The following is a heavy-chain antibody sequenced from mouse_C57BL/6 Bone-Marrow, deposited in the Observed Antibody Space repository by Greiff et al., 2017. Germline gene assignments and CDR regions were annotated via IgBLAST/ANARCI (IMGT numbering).Heavy chain of an antibody. CDR3: ARHPYYSVAMDY. J-gene: IGHJ4*01. V-gene: IGHV5-12*01. D-gene: IGHD2-12*01. CDR1: GFTFSDYY. CDR2: ISNGGGST. Sequence: VQLKESGGGLVQPGGSLKLSCAASGFTFSDYYMYWVRQTPEKRLEWVAYISNGGGSTYYPDTVKGRFTISRDNAKNTLYLQMSRLKSEDTAMYYCARHPYYSVAMDYWGQGTSVTVSS.